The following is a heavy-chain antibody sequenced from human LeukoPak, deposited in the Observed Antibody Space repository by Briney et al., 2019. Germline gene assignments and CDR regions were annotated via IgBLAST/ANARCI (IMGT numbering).Heavy chain of an antibody. J-gene: IGHJ4*02. CDR3: ARQIVGANDY. CDR1: GYSISSGYY. D-gene: IGHD1-26*01. V-gene: IGHV4-38-2*01. Sequence: PSETLSLTCAVSGYSISSGYYWGWIRQPPGKGLEWIGSIYHSGSTYYNPSLKSRVTISVDTSKNQFSLKLSSVTAADTAVYYCARQIVGANDYWGQGTRVTVSS. CDR2: IYHSGST.